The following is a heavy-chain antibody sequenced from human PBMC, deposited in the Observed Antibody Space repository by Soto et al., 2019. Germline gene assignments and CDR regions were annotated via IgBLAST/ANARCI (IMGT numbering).Heavy chain of an antibody. D-gene: IGHD2-15*01. CDR1: GYTFTTYW. J-gene: IGHJ4*02. Sequence: GASLKISCKASGYTFTTYWIGWVRQMPGKGLEWMGIIYPDGSHATYSPSFQGQVTISADQSITTAYLQWSSLKASDTAMYYRARGWSHFEYWGQGTLVTVSS. CDR2: IYPDGSHA. CDR3: ARGWSHFEY. V-gene: IGHV5-51*01.